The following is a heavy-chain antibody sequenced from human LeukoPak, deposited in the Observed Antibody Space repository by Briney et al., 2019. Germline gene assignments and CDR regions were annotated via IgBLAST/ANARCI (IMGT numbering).Heavy chain of an antibody. V-gene: IGHV4-4*02. CDR3: ARAWYSGQNLYFDY. D-gene: IGHD1-26*01. CDR1: GGSISSSNW. J-gene: IGHJ4*02. Sequence: KPSGTLSLTCAVSGGSISSSNWWSWVRQPPGKGLEWFGEIYHSGSTNYNPSLKSRVTISVDKSKNQFSLNLSSVTGADTAVYYCARAWYSGQNLYFDYWGQGTLVTVSS. CDR2: IYHSGST.